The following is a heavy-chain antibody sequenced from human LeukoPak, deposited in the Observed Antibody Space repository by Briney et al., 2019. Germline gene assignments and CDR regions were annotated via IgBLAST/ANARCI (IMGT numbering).Heavy chain of an antibody. Sequence: PGGSLRLSCAASGFTFSSYEINWVRQAPGKGLEWVSYISSSGNTVYYADSVKGRFTISRDNAKNLVFLQMNGLRAEDTAVYYCARGRSITLLRGVAMSDGFDIWGQGAMVAVSS. CDR2: ISSSGNTV. V-gene: IGHV3-48*03. J-gene: IGHJ3*02. D-gene: IGHD3-10*01. CDR1: GFTFSSYE. CDR3: ARGRSITLLRGVAMSDGFDI.